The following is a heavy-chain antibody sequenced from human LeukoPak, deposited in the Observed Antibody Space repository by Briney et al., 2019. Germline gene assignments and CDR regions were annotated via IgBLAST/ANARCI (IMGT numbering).Heavy chain of an antibody. V-gene: IGHV4-59*08. D-gene: IGHD4-17*01. CDR2: IYYSGST. CDR3: ARHMTTVTTVAFDI. CDR1: GGSISSYY. Sequence: SETLSLTCTVSGGSISSYYWSWIWQPPGKGLEWIGYIYYSGSTNYNPSLKSRVTISVDTAKNQFSLKLSSVTAADTAVYYCARHMTTVTTVAFDIWGQGTMVTVSS. J-gene: IGHJ3*02.